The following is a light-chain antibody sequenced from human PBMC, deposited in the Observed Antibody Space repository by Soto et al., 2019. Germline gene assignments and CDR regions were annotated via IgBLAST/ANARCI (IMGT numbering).Light chain of an antibody. CDR2: GAS. V-gene: IGKV3-15*01. CDR1: QSVGTS. J-gene: IGKJ5*01. Sequence: EVVMTQSSGTVSVSPGERATLSCRASQSVGTSLAWYQQKPGQAPRLLIYGASTRATGVPARFSGRGSGTEFTFTISSLQSEDFAVYYCQQYYNWPPITFGQGTRLEIK. CDR3: QQYYNWPPIT.